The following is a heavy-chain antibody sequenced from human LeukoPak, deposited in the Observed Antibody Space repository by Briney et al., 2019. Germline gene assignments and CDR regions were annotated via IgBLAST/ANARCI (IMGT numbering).Heavy chain of an antibody. CDR2: IWYDGSNK. V-gene: IGHV3-33*06. Sequence: GRSLRLSCAASGFTFSSYGMHWVRQAPGKGLEWVAVIWYDGSNKYYADSVKGRFTISRDNSKNTLYLQMNSLRAEDTAVYYCAKDPTIFGVVIPYYFDYWGQGTLVTVSS. J-gene: IGHJ4*02. D-gene: IGHD3-3*01. CDR3: AKDPTIFGVVIPYYFDY. CDR1: GFTFSSYG.